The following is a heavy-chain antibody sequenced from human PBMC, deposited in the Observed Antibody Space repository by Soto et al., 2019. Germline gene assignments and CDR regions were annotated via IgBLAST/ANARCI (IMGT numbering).Heavy chain of an antibody. CDR2: IFSNDET. CDR3: ARIPLDWNYGLGTFDY. D-gene: IGHD1-7*01. CDR1: GFSLSNARMG. V-gene: IGHV2-26*01. J-gene: IGHJ4*02. Sequence: QVTLKESGPVLVKPTETLTLTCTVSGFSLSNARMGVSWIRQPPGKALEWLAHIFSNDETSYSTSLKSRLTISKYTSKSQVVLTITNMDPVYTATYYGARIPLDWNYGLGTFDYWGQGTLGTVSS.